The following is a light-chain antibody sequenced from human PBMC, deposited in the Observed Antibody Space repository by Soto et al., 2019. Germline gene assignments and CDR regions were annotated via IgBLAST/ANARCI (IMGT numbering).Light chain of an antibody. Sequence: QSVLTQPPSASGSPGQSVTISCTGTSSDVGGYNYVSWYQQHPGKAPKLMIYEVSKRPSGVPDRFSGSKSGNTASLTVSGLQAEDEADYYCSSYAGSNIAVFGTGTKATVL. V-gene: IGLV2-8*01. CDR2: EVS. CDR3: SSYAGSNIAV. J-gene: IGLJ1*01. CDR1: SSDVGGYNY.